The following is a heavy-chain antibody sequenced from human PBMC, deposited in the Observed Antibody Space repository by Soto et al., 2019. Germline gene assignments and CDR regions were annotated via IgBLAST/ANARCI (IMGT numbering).Heavy chain of an antibody. D-gene: IGHD2-15*01. CDR2: IIPIFDTT. CDR1: GGTFSNYA. CDR3: SRAGRRGGSLTPPRTFDY. V-gene: IGHV1-69*13. J-gene: IGHJ4*02. Sequence: SVKVSCKASGGTFSNYAINWVRQAPGQGLEWMGGIIPIFDTTNFAQKFQGRVTINADESTSTAYMELSSLGYEDTAVHYCSRAGRRGGSLTPPRTFDYWGQGTLVTVSS.